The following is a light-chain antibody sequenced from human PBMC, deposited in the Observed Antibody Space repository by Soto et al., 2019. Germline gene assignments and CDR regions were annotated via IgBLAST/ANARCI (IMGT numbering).Light chain of an antibody. J-gene: IGKJ1*01. CDR2: GAS. Sequence: EIVLTQSPGTLSLSPGERATLSCRASQSVSSSYLAWYQQKPGQAPRLLIYGASSRATGIPDRFSGSGSGTDSTLTISRLEPEVFAEYYCQQYGSSPTFGQGTKVEIK. V-gene: IGKV3-20*01. CDR1: QSVSSSY. CDR3: QQYGSSPT.